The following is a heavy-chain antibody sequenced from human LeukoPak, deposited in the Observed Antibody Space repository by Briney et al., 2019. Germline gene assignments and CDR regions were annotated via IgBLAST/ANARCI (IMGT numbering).Heavy chain of an antibody. CDR1: GFTVSNYG. V-gene: IGHV3-23*01. D-gene: IGHD6-13*01. Sequence: PGGSLRLSCAASGFTVSNYGMTWVRQAPGKGLEWVSAFSASDGSAQYAESMKGRFTISRDNSKSSMYLQMNSLRCEDTAVYYCAKARIASAGTGAFDVWGQGRMVTVSA. J-gene: IGHJ3*01. CDR3: AKARIASAGTGAFDV. CDR2: FSASDGSA.